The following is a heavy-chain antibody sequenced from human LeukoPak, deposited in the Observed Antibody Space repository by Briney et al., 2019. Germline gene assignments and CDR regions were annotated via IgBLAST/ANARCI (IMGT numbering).Heavy chain of an antibody. CDR2: IYHSGST. CDR1: GGSISSGDYY. CDR3: ARDRLLILGIVGAYFDY. Sequence: PSETLSLTCTVSGGSISSGDYYWSWIRQPPGKGLEWIGSIYHSGSTYYNPSLKSRVTISVDTSKNQFSLKLSSVTAADTAVYYCARDRLLILGIVGAYFDYWGQGTLVTVSS. D-gene: IGHD1-26*01. V-gene: IGHV4-39*07. J-gene: IGHJ4*02.